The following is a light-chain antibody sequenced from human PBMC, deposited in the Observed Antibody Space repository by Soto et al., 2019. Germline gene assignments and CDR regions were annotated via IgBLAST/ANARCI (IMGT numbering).Light chain of an antibody. CDR1: SSNIGANT. Sequence: QSVLTQPPSASGTPGQRVTFSCSGSSSNIGANTVNLYQQLPGAAPKLLMYSHSQRPSGVPDRFSGSKSGTSASLAISGLQSDDEADYYCAAWDDSLNGYVFGTGTKVTVL. J-gene: IGLJ1*01. CDR3: AAWDDSLNGYV. V-gene: IGLV1-44*01. CDR2: SHS.